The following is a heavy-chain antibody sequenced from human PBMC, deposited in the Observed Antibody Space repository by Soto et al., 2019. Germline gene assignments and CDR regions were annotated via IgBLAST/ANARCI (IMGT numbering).Heavy chain of an antibody. CDR1: GFTFSRSA. D-gene: IGHD4-4*01. CDR2: ISYDGSNK. Sequence: PGGSLRLSCAASGFTFSRSAMHWVRQAPGKGLEWVAVISYDGSNKYYADSVKGRFTISRDNSKNTLYLQMNSLRAEDTAVYYCARDHIAPSDYINYGNWFDPWGQGTLVTVSS. V-gene: IGHV3-30-3*01. CDR3: ARDHIAPSDYINYGNWFDP. J-gene: IGHJ5*02.